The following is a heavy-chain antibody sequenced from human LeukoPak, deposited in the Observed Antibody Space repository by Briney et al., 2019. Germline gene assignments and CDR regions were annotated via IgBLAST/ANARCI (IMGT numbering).Heavy chain of an antibody. V-gene: IGHV4-61*01. CDR1: GGSVSSGSYY. CDR3: ARDTEEQSSSYFDY. Sequence: SETLPLTCTVSGGSVSSGSYYWSWIRQPPGKGLEWIGYIYYSGSTNYNPSLKSRVTISVDTSKNQFSLKLSSVTAADTAVYYCARDTEEQSSSYFDYWGQGTLVTVSS. D-gene: IGHD6-19*01. J-gene: IGHJ4*02. CDR2: IYYSGST.